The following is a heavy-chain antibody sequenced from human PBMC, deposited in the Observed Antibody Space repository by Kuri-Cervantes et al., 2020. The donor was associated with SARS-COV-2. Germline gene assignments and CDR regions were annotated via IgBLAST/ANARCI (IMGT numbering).Heavy chain of an antibody. V-gene: IGHV4-61*02. CDR2: IYTSGST. CDR1: GGSISSGSYY. CDR3: ARGGSGNYPNLLGY. J-gene: IGHJ4*02. Sequence: SETLSLTCTVSGGSISSGSYYWSWIRQPAGKGLEWIGRIYTSGSTNYNPSLKSRVIISVDTSKNQFSLKLSSVTAADTAVYYCARGGSGNYPNLLGYWGQGTLVTVSS. D-gene: IGHD4-11*01.